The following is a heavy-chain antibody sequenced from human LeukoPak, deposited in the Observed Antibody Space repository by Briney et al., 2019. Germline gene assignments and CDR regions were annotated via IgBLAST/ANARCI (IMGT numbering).Heavy chain of an antibody. CDR1: GFSFSDYY. J-gene: IGHJ4*02. D-gene: IGHD7-27*01. Sequence: PGGSLRLSCVASGFSFSDYYMDWVRQGPGKGLEWVGRIRHRRDGYTTDYAASVKGRFRISRDDSENSVYLQMNSPKTDDTALYYCVRDYWGLDYWGPGTLVTVSS. CDR3: VRDYWGLDY. CDR2: IRHRRDGYTT. V-gene: IGHV3-72*01.